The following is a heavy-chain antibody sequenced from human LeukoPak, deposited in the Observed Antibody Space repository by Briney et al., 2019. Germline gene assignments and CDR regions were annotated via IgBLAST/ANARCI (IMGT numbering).Heavy chain of an antibody. CDR1: GYTFTSYY. Sequence: ASVKVSCKASGYTFTSYYMHWVRQAPGQGLEWMGRINPNSGGTNYAQKFQGRVTMTRDTSISTAYMELSRLRSDDTAVYYCARDRGAVAAYYYYYYYGMDVWGQGTTVTVSS. CDR3: ARDRGAVAAYYYYYYYGMDV. CDR2: INPNSGGT. D-gene: IGHD6-19*01. J-gene: IGHJ6*02. V-gene: IGHV1-2*06.